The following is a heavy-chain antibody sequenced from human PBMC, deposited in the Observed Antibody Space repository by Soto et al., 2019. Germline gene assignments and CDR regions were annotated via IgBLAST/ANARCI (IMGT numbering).Heavy chain of an antibody. Sequence: ASVKVSCKASGYTFTSYCISWVRQAPGQGLEWMGWISAYNGNTNYAQKLQGRVTMTTDTSTSTAYMELRSLRPDDTAVYYCARLLGYCSGGSCSDKIYYYYYYMDVWGKGTTVTVSS. V-gene: IGHV1-18*01. CDR2: ISAYNGNT. CDR1: GYTFTSYC. J-gene: IGHJ6*03. D-gene: IGHD2-15*01. CDR3: ARLLGYCSGGSCSDKIYYYYYYMDV.